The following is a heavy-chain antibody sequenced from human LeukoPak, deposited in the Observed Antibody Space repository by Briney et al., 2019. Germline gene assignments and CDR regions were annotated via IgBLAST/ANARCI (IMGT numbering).Heavy chain of an antibody. CDR3: ARGRYYYYYGMDV. V-gene: IGHV1-8*01. J-gene: IGHJ6*02. CDR2: MNPNSGNT. CDR1: GYTLTELS. Sequence: GASVKVSCKVSGYTLTELSMHWVRQATGQGLEWMGWMNPNSGNTGYAQKFQGRVTMTRNTSISTAYMELSSLRSEDTAVFYCARGRYYYYYGMDVWGQGTTVTVSS.